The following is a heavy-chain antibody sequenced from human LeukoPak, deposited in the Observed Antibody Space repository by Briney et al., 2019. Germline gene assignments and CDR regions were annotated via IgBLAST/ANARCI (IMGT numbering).Heavy chain of an antibody. D-gene: IGHD3-22*01. CDR3: XXXXETYDPSGYYFVRIFTRFHY. J-gene: IGHJ4*02. CDR2: ISGSGRSP. Sequence: GGSLRLSCAASGFTFRSYAMSWVRQAPGKGLEWVAAISGSGRSPYYADSVKGRFTVSRDNSKNTLYLQMNSLGAGDSAVYYSXXXXETYDPSGYYFVRIFTRFHYWGQGTLVTVSP. CDR1: GFTFRSYA. V-gene: IGHV3-23*01.